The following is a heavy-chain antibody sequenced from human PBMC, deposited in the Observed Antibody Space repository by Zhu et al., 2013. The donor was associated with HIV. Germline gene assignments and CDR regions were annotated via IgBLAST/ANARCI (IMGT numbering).Heavy chain of an antibody. CDR2: IYHSGST. J-gene: IGHJ4*02. V-gene: IGHV4-59*08. CDR3: ARGCWGYSYGCDY. CDR1: GGSFRTYY. Sequence: QVQLQESGPGLVKPSETLSLTCIVSGGSFRTYYWSWIRQPPGKGLEWIGYIYHSGSTNYNPSLKSRVTISLDTSKNQFSLKLNSVTAADTAVYYCARGCWGYSYGCDYWGQGTLVTVSS. D-gene: IGHD5-18*01.